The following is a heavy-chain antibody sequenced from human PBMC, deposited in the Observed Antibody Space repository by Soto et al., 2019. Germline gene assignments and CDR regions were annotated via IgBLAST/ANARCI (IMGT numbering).Heavy chain of an antibody. D-gene: IGHD1-7*01. Sequence: EVQLVESGGGLVQPGGSLRLSCAASGFTFSDHYMDWVRQAPGKGLEWVGRTRNKANSYTTEYAASVKGRFTISRDDSKNSLYLQMNRLKTEDTAVYYCARAGTSLDYYYYGMDVWGQGTTVTVSS. J-gene: IGHJ6*02. V-gene: IGHV3-72*01. CDR3: ARAGTSLDYYYYGMDV. CDR1: GFTFSDHY. CDR2: TRNKANSYTT.